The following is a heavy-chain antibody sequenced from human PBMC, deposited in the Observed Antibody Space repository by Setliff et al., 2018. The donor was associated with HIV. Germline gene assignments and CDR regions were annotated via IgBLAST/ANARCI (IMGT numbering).Heavy chain of an antibody. J-gene: IGHJ4*02. Sequence: TLSLTCTVSGGSISSHYWTWIRQPPGKELEWIGSIYYSGSPNYNPSLKSRVTMSVDTSKNQFSLKLTSVTAADTAVYFCARTDHTSSSDFWGQGTLVTVS. V-gene: IGHV4-59*11. CDR2: IYYSGSP. CDR3: ARTDHTSSSDF. CDR1: GGSISSHY. D-gene: IGHD6-6*01.